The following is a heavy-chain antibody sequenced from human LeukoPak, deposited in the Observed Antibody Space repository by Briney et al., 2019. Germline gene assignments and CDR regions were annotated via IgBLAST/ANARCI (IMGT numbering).Heavy chain of an antibody. CDR1: GFSLSTSGVG. CDR3: AHYCSSTSCYGLFDY. V-gene: IGHV2-5*02. Sequence: GPTLVNPTQTLTLTCTFSGFSLSTSGVGVGWIRQPPGKALEWLALIYWDDDKRYSPSLKSRLTITKDTSKNQVVLTMTNMDPVDTATYYCAHYCSSTSCYGLFDYWGQGTLVTVSS. D-gene: IGHD2-2*01. J-gene: IGHJ4*02. CDR2: IYWDDDK.